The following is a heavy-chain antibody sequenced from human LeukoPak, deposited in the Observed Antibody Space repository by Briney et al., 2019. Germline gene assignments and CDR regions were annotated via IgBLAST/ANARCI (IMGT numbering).Heavy chain of an antibody. CDR3: ASSRVLLRYFDWLFGAFDI. CDR2: INAGNGNT. D-gene: IGHD3-9*01. V-gene: IGHV1-3*01. Sequence: ASVKVSCKASGYTFTSYAMHWVRQAPGQRLEWMGWINAGNGNTKYSQKFQGRVTITRDTSASTAYMELSSLRSEDTAVYYCASSRVLLRYFDWLFGAFDIWGQGTMVTVSS. J-gene: IGHJ3*02. CDR1: GYTFTSYA.